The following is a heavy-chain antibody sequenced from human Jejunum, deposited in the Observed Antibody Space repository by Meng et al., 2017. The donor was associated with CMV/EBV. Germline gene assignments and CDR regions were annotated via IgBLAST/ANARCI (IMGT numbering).Heavy chain of an antibody. J-gene: IGHJ4*02. V-gene: IGHV4-59*13. CDR2: FFYTGST. CDR3: ASHRYSAGYYSDY. D-gene: IGHD3-16*02. CDR1: GGSFSYYS. Sequence: FLGGSFSYYSWTWIRQFPGKGLEWIGYFFYTGSTNSNPSLESRVSMSVDTSKKQFSLTLSAVTAADTAVYYCASHRYSAGYYSDYWAQGTLVTVSS.